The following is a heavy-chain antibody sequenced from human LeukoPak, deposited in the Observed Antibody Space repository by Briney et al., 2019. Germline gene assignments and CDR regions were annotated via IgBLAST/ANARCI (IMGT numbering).Heavy chain of an antibody. J-gene: IGHJ4*02. V-gene: IGHV1-18*01. Sequence: GASVTVSCTASGYTFTSYGISWVRQAPGQGLEWMGWISAYNGNTNYAQKLQGRVTMTTDTSTSTAYMELRSLRSDDTAAYYCARDWDTAMVTSMGYWGQGTLVTVSS. CDR2: ISAYNGNT. D-gene: IGHD5-18*01. CDR3: ARDWDTAMVTSMGY. CDR1: GYTFTSYG.